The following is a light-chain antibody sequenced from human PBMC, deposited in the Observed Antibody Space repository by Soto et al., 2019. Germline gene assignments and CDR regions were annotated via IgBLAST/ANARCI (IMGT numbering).Light chain of an antibody. Sequence: DIQMTQSPSSVSASIGDRVTISCRASQSIYKWLVWYQQKPGKAPKLLIYAASCLQSGVPSRFSGSGYGTDFTLAISCLQPEDSETYYCQQADSFPITFGGGTKVEI. V-gene: IGKV1-12*01. CDR1: QSIYKW. CDR3: QQADSFPIT. CDR2: AAS. J-gene: IGKJ4*01.